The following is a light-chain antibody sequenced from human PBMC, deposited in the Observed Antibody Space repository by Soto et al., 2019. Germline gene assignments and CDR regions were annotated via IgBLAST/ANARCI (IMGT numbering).Light chain of an antibody. J-gene: IGLJ3*02. CDR1: SNDIGGYNY. Sequence: QSALTQPASASGSPGQSITFSCTGTSNDIGGYNYVSWFQQHPDKAPKLIIYEVNNRPSGVSNRFSGSKSGNTASLTISGLQPEDEADYYCSSYTTNHTRVFGGGTKLTVL. V-gene: IGLV2-14*01. CDR3: SSYTTNHTRV. CDR2: EVN.